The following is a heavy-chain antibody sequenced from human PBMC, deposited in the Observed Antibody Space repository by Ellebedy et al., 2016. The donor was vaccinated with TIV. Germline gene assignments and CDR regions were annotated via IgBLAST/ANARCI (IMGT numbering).Heavy chain of an antibody. CDR2: IYHSGST. CDR3: ARVGNYYDSSGYYRYYYYGMDV. J-gene: IGHJ6*02. Sequence: SETLSLTCAVSGGPISSSNWWSWVRQPPGKGLEWIGEIYHSGSTNYNPSLKSRVTISVDKSKNQFSLKLSSVTAADPAVYYGARVGNYYDSSGYYRYYYYGMDVWGQGTTVTVSS. CDR1: GGPISSSNW. V-gene: IGHV4-4*02. D-gene: IGHD3-22*01.